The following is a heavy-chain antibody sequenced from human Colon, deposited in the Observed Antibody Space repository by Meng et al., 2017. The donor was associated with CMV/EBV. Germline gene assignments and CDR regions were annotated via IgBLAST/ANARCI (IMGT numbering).Heavy chain of an antibody. Sequence: SETLSLTCNVSGNSISSNNYYWSWIRQPPGKGLEWIGHIYYSGSTKYNPSLRSRVTISVDTSKNQFSLKLSSVTAADTAVYYCARGRVMYGMDVWGQGTTVTVSS. D-gene: IGHD2-21*01. V-gene: IGHV4-30-4*01. CDR1: GNSISSNNYY. CDR2: IYYSGST. CDR3: ARGRVMYGMDV. J-gene: IGHJ6*02.